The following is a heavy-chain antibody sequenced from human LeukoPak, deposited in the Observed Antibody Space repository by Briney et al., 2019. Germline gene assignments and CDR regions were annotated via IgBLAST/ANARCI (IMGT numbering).Heavy chain of an antibody. CDR3: ARSCPTGNACYYYYYYGMDV. J-gene: IGHJ6*02. CDR2: IIPIFGTA. D-gene: IGHD1-1*01. V-gene: IGHV1-69*13. Sequence: GASVKVSCKASGGTFSSYAISWVRQAPGQGLEWMGGIIPIFGTANYAQKFQGRVTITADESTSTAYMELSSLRSEDTAVYYCARSCPTGNACYYYYYYGMDVWGQGTTVTVSS. CDR1: GGTFSSYA.